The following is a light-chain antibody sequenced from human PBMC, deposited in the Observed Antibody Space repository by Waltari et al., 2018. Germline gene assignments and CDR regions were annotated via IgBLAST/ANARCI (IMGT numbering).Light chain of an antibody. J-gene: IGKJ1*01. Sequence: EIVLTQSPGTLSLSPGERATLPCRASQSVGRSLARYQQKPGQAPSLLIYGASNRATGIPDRFSGSGSGTDFSLTISRLELEDFAVYYCQHYVRLPATFGQGTKVEIK. V-gene: IGKV3-20*01. CDR1: QSVGRS. CDR2: GAS. CDR3: QHYVRLPAT.